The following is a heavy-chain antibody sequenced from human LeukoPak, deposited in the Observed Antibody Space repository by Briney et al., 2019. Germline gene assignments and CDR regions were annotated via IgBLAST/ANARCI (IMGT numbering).Heavy chain of an antibody. J-gene: IGHJ4*02. Sequence: GGSLRLPCAASGFTFSSYGMHWVRQAPGKGLEWVAVISYDGSNKYYADSVKGRFTISRDNSKNTLYLQMNSLRAEDTAVYYCAKVGSIAVAGMTGDYFDYWGQGTLVTVSS. CDR1: GFTFSSYG. V-gene: IGHV3-30*18. D-gene: IGHD6-19*01. CDR2: ISYDGSNK. CDR3: AKVGSIAVAGMTGDYFDY.